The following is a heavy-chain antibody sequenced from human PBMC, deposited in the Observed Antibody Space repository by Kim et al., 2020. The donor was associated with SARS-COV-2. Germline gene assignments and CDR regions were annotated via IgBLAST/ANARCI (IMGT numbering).Heavy chain of an antibody. CDR2: IYYSGST. CDR3: ARDRGGGLWY. V-gene: IGHV4-61*01. Sequence: SETLSLTCTVSGGSVSSGSYYWSWIRQPPGKGLEWIGYIYYSGSTNYNPSLKSRVTISVDTSKNQFSLKLSSVTAAETAVYYCARDRGGGLWYRGQGTLV. J-gene: IGHJ4*02. D-gene: IGHD1-26*01. CDR1: GGSVSSGSYY.